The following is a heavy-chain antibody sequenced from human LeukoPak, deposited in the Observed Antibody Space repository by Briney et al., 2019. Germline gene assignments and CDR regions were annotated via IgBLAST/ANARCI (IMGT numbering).Heavy chain of an antibody. J-gene: IGHJ5*02. Sequence: ASVKVSCRASGYTFTSYDMHWVRQAPGQGLEWMGWINPNSGSTNYAQKFQGRVTMTRDTSISTAYMELSRLRSDDTAVYYCARDLVGSNYYDSIGYFNWFDPWGQGTLVTVSS. V-gene: IGHV1-2*02. CDR1: GYTFTSYD. CDR2: INPNSGST. D-gene: IGHD3-22*01. CDR3: ARDLVGSNYYDSIGYFNWFDP.